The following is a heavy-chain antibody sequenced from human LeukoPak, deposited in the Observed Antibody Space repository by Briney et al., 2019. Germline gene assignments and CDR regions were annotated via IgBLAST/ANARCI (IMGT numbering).Heavy chain of an antibody. V-gene: IGHV3-23*01. CDR1: GFTFSSYA. CDR2: ISGSGGST. CDR3: AKYAAFNDYGDKDY. Sequence: GGSLRLSCAASGFTFSSYAMSWVRQAPGKGLEWVSAISGSGGSTYYADSVEGRFTISRDNSKNTLYLQMNSLRAEDTAVYYCAKYAAFNDYGDKDYWGQGTLVTVSS. J-gene: IGHJ4*02. D-gene: IGHD4-17*01.